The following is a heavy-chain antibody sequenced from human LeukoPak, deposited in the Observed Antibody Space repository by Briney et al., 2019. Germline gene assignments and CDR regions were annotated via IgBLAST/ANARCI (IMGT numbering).Heavy chain of an antibody. CDR3: ARHEDYDYVPDAFDI. J-gene: IGHJ3*02. D-gene: IGHD3-16*01. Sequence: PSETLSLTCTVSGGSISSSSYYWGWIRQPPGKGLEWIGSIYYSGSTYYNPSLKSRVTISVDTSKNQFSLKLSSVTAADTAVYYCARHEDYDYVPDAFDIWGQGTMVTVSS. V-gene: IGHV4-39*01. CDR2: IYYSGST. CDR1: GGSISSSSYY.